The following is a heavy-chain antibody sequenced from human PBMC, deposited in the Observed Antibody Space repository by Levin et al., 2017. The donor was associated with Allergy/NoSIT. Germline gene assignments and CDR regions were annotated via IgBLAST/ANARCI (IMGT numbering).Heavy chain of an antibody. CDR2: INAGNGNT. J-gene: IGHJ1*01. V-gene: IGHV1-3*01. Sequence: GESLKISCKASGYTFTSYAMHWVRQAPGQRLEWMGWINAGNGNTKYSQKFQGRVTITRDTSASTAYMELSSLRSEDTAVYYCASAYDSSGYYFPEYFQHWGQGTLVTVSS. CDR1: GYTFTSYA. D-gene: IGHD3-22*01. CDR3: ASAYDSSGYYFPEYFQH.